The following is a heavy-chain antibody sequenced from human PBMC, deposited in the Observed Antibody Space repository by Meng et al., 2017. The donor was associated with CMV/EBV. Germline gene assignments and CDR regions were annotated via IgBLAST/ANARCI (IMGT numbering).Heavy chain of an antibody. CDR2: ISSSSTYI. CDR1: GITFSIYS. J-gene: IGHJ3*02. CDR3: ARGAHDYGDPVYAFDM. V-gene: IGHV3-21*01. Sequence: GGSLRLSCARSGITFSIYSMNWLRQAPGRGLEWVSSISSSSTYIYYADSVKGRFTISRDNARNSLYLQMSSLKAEDTAVYYCARGAHDYGDPVYAFDMWGQGTMVTVSS. D-gene: IGHD4-17*01.